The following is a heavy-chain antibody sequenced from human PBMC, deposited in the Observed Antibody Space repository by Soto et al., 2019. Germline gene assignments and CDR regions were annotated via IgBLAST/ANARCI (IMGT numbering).Heavy chain of an antibody. CDR3: AKDAGDISPGDY. V-gene: IGHV3-30*18. CDR1: GFTFSSYG. CDR2: ISYDGSNK. J-gene: IGHJ4*02. D-gene: IGHD5-12*01. Sequence: QVQLVESGGGVVQPGRSLRLSCAASGFTFSSYGMHWVRQAPGKGLEWVAVISYDGSNKYYADSVKGRFTISRDNSKNTLYLQMNSLRAEDTAVYYCAKDAGDISPGDYWGQGTLVTVSS.